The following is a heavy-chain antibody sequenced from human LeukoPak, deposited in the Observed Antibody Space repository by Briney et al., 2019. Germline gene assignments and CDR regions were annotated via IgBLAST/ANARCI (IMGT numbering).Heavy chain of an antibody. CDR3: ARALSSSLYKNWFDP. Sequence: SETLSLTCAVYGGSFSGYYWSWIRQPPGKGLKWIGEINHSGSTNYNPSLKSRVTISVDTSKNQFSLKLSSVTAADTAVYYCARALSSSLYKNWFDPWGQGTLVTVSS. D-gene: IGHD6-13*01. J-gene: IGHJ5*02. CDR2: INHSGST. CDR1: GGSFSGYY. V-gene: IGHV4-34*01.